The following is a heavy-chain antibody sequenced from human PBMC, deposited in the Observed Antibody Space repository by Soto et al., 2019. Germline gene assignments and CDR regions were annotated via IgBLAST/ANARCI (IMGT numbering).Heavy chain of an antibody. J-gene: IGHJ6*04. V-gene: IGHV3-7*01. Sequence: GGSLRLSCAASGFTFSSYWMSWVRQAPGKGLEWVANIKQDGSEKYYVDSVKGRFTISRDNAKNSLYLQMNSLRAEDTAVYYCARARSKYLLLFAYSSYMDVWGKGPTLTVSA. CDR2: IKQDGSEK. D-gene: IGHD2-2*01. CDR3: ARARSKYLLLFAYSSYMDV. CDR1: GFTFSSYW.